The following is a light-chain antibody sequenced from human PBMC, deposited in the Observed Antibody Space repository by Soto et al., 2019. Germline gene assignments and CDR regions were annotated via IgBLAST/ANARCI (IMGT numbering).Light chain of an antibody. CDR1: QSVSSDY. Sequence: EIVLTQSPGTLSLSPGERATLSCRASQSVSSDYLACYQQKPGQAPRLLIYGSSSRATGIPDRFSGSGSETDFTLTISRLEPEDFAVYFCQQYGTSPWTFGQGTKVDI. J-gene: IGKJ1*01. CDR2: GSS. CDR3: QQYGTSPWT. V-gene: IGKV3-20*01.